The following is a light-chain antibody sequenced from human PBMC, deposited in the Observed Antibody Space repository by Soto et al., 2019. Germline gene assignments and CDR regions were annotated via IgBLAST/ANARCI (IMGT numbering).Light chain of an antibody. J-gene: IGKJ1*01. CDR1: QSVSSSY. V-gene: IGKV3-20*01. CDR3: QQYGSSPQGT. Sequence: DIVLPQSPGTLSLSPGERATLSCMASQSVSSSYLAWYQQKPGQAPRLLIYGASSRATGIPDRFSGSGSGTDFTLNISRLEPEDFAVYYCQQYGSSPQGTFGQGTKVDIK. CDR2: GAS.